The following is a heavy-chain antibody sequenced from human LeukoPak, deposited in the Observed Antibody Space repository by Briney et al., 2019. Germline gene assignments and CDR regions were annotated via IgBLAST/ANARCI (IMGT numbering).Heavy chain of an antibody. CDR1: GGSISSYY. J-gene: IGHJ6*02. Sequence: PSETLSLTCTVSGGSISSYYWSWIRQPPGKGLEWIGYIYYSGSTNYNPSLKSRVTISVDTSKNQFSLKLSSVTAADTAVYYCATLSTLYGMDVWGQGTTVTVSS. CDR3: ATLSTLYGMDV. CDR2: IYYSGST. V-gene: IGHV4-59*12. D-gene: IGHD3-16*01.